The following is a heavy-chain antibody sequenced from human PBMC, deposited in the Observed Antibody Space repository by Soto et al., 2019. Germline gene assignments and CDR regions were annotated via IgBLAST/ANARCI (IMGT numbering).Heavy chain of an antibody. V-gene: IGHV3-15*01. CDR2: IKSITDGGTT. D-gene: IGHD2-2*01. CDR3: TTDSADIVVVPATFGMDV. Sequence: GGSLRLSCAASGITFSNAWMSWVRQAPGKGLEWVGRIKSITDGGTTDYAAPVKGRFTISRDDSKDTLYLQMNNLRTEDTAVYHCTTDSADIVVVPATFGMDVWGQGTTVTVSS. CDR1: GITFSNAW. J-gene: IGHJ6*02.